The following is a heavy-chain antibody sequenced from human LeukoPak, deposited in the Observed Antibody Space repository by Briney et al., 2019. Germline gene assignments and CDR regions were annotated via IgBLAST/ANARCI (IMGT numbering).Heavy chain of an antibody. CDR1: GFTLSDYY. V-gene: IGHV3-11*05. J-gene: IGHJ4*02. CDR3: ARGSYSSGWSRGFDY. CDR2: ISSRSSYT. D-gene: IGHD6-19*01. Sequence: GGALRLSCAASGFTLSDYYRRWLRQAPRKGLEGVSDISSRSSYTNYADSVKGRFTISRDNAKNSLYLQMNSLRAEDTAVYYCARGSYSSGWSRGFDYWGQGTLVTVSS.